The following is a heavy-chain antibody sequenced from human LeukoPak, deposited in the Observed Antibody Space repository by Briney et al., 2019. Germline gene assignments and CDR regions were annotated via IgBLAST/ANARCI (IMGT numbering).Heavy chain of an antibody. CDR2: IPYDGTNK. CDR1: GFTFSTYA. V-gene: IGHV3-30*02. CDR3: AKDHSE. J-gene: IGHJ4*02. Sequence: GGSLRLSCAASGFTFSTYAMHWVRQAPGKGLEWVSFIPYDGTNKYYADSVKGRFTISRDNSKSTLYLQMNSLRVEDTAVYFCAKDHSEWGQGTLVTVSS.